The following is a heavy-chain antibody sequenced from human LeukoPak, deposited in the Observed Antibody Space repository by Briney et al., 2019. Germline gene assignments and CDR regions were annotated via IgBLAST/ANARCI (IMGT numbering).Heavy chain of an antibody. CDR1: GFTFTDAW. CDR3: TTNRPGGWFGELAV. J-gene: IGHJ6*01. Sequence: GGSLRLSCAASGFTFTDAWMSWVRQAPGKGLEWVGRIERKTDGGTSDYAAPVKGRFTISRDDSKNTLFLQMNSLKIDDTAVYHCTTNRPGGWFGELAVWGQGTTVTVSS. CDR2: IERKTDGGTS. V-gene: IGHV3-15*04. D-gene: IGHD3-10*01.